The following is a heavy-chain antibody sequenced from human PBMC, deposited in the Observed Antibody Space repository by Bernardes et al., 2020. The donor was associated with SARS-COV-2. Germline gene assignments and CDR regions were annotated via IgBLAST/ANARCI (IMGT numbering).Heavy chain of an antibody. Sequence: SETLSPTCAVYGGSFSGYCWTWTRQSPGKGLEWIGEITHSGSSNYNPSLQSRVTISADTSKNQFSLRLSSVTAADTAVYYCARTPDYDVLTGSYAEGYDSWGQGTQVTVSS. CDR2: ITHSGSS. J-gene: IGHJ5*01. CDR3: ARTPDYDVLTGSYAEGYDS. CDR1: GGSFSGYC. D-gene: IGHD3-9*01. V-gene: IGHV4-34*01.